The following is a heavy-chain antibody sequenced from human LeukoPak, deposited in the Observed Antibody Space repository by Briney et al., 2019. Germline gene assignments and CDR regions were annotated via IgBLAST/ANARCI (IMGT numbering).Heavy chain of an antibody. D-gene: IGHD3-9*01. V-gene: IGHV3-9*01. J-gene: IGHJ4*02. CDR1: GFTFDDYA. CDR2: ISWNSGSI. CDR3: AKDEGLRYFDWSVDY. Sequence: PGGSLRLSCAASGFTFDDYAMHWVRQAPGKGLEWVSGISWNSGSIGYADSVKGRFTISRDNAKNSLYLQMNSLRAEDTALYYCAKDEGLRYFDWSVDYWGQGTLVTVSS.